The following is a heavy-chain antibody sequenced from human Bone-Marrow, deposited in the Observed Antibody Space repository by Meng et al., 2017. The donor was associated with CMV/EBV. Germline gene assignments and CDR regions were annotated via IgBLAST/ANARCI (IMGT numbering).Heavy chain of an antibody. CDR2: LIPIFGTA. J-gene: IGHJ4*02. Sequence: STFSSYAISWVRQAPGQGLEWMGGLIPIFGTANYAQKFQGRITITTDESTSTAYMELSSLRSEDTAVYYCARGYSGSYLGGGYFDYWGQGTLVTVSS. CDR1: STFSSYA. CDR3: ARGYSGSYLGGGYFDY. D-gene: IGHD1-26*01. V-gene: IGHV1-69*05.